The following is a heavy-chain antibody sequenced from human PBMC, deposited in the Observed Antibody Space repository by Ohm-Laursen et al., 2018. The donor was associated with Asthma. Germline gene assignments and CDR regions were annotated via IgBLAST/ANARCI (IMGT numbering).Heavy chain of an antibody. Sequence: SQTLSLTCTVSGGSISSGDYYWSWIRQHPGKALEWIGYIYYSGSPYYNPSLRSRVTISVDTSKNQFSLKLSSVTAADTAVFYCARNTREFPFFDIWGQGTLVTVSS. CDR1: GGSISSGDYY. CDR3: ARNTREFPFFDI. D-gene: IGHD2-2*01. CDR2: IYYSGSP. J-gene: IGHJ3*02. V-gene: IGHV4-31*03.